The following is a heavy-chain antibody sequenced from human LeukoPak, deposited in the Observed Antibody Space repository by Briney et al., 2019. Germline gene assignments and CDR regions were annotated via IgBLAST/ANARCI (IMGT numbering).Heavy chain of an antibody. D-gene: IGHD2-15*01. CDR2: INGGGVNT. CDR1: GFTFSSYA. J-gene: IGHJ4*02. V-gene: IGHV3-23*01. CDR3: AKDQSDIVVVVAATRFGY. Sequence: PGGSLRLSCAASGFTFSSYAMSWVRQAPGKGLEWVSTINGGGVNTHYADSVGGRFTISRDNSKNTLFLQMNSLRDEDTAVYYCAKDQSDIVVVVAATRFGYWGQGTLVTVSS.